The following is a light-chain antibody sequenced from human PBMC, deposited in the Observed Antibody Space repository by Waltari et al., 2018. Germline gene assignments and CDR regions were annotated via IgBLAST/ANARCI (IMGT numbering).Light chain of an antibody. CDR1: SLRRFY. Sequence: SSELTQDPSASVALGQTVRITCQGDSLRRFYASWYQQRPGQAPILVLYGQNNRPSGIPDRFSGSTSGNTASLTITGAQAEDEADYYCHSRDTSSTRVFGGGTRLTV. J-gene: IGLJ2*01. CDR3: HSRDTSSTRV. CDR2: GQN. V-gene: IGLV3-19*01.